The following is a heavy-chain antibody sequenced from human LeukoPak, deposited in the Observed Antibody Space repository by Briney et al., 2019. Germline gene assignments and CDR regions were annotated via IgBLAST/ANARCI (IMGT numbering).Heavy chain of an antibody. D-gene: IGHD6-6*01. CDR2: ISYDGSNK. CDR3: ARDLVSRSNY. Sequence: GRSLRLSCAASGFTFSSYGMHWVRQAPGKGLEWVAVISYDGSNKYYADSVKGRFTISRDNAKNSLYLQMNSLRAEDTAVYYCARDLVSRSNYWGQGTPVTVSS. J-gene: IGHJ4*02. V-gene: IGHV3-30*03. CDR1: GFTFSSYG.